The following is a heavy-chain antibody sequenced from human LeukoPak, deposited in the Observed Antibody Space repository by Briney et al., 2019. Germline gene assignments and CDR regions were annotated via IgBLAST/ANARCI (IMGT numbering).Heavy chain of an antibody. D-gene: IGHD2-8*01. CDR3: AKDRGHCTDGVCYPEYYYGMDV. CDR2: ISGDGGSI. Sequence: PGGSLRLTCAASGFTFDDYAMHWVRQAPGKGLEWVSLISGDGGSIYYADSVKGRFTISRDNSKNSLYLQMNSLRTEDTALYYCAKDRGHCTDGVCYPEYYYGMDVWGQGTTVTVSS. V-gene: IGHV3-43*02. J-gene: IGHJ6*02. CDR1: GFTFDDYA.